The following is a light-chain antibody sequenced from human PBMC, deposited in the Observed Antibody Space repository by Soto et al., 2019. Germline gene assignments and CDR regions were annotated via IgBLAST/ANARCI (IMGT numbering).Light chain of an antibody. V-gene: IGLV2-14*01. CDR2: DVS. J-gene: IGLJ2*01. Sequence: SVLTQPAYVSGSPGQLITISCTGTTSDVGDYNFVSWYQQHPGKAPKLMIYDVSSRPSGVSHRFSGSKSGNTASLTISGIQAEDEADYYCSSYASSNTLLFGGGTKVTVL. CDR3: SSYASSNTLL. CDR1: TSDVGDYNF.